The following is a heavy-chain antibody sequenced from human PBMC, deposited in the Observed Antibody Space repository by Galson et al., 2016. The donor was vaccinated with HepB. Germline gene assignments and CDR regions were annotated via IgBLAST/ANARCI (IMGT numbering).Heavy chain of an antibody. D-gene: IGHD6-13*01. CDR3: ASYLVQSWAGSDAFDT. V-gene: IGHV4-4*02. CDR2: IFHTGRV. Sequence: ETLSLTCAVSGVSISSSDWWSWVRQPPGQGLEWIGQIFHTGRVNYTPSLASRVTISIDTSNNHFSLRLTSVTAADTAMYYCASYLVQSWAGSDAFDTWGQGTLVTVSS. J-gene: IGHJ5*02. CDR1: GVSISSSDW.